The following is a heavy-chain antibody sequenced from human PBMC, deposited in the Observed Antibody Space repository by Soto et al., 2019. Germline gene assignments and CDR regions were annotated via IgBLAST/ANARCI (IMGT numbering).Heavy chain of an antibody. D-gene: IGHD2-15*01. CDR1: GYTFTRYA. Sequence: ASVKVSCKASGYTFTRYAMNWVLQAPGQRLEWMGWINPDNGNTKSSQKFQDRVIITRDTSASTAYMDLSSLRSEDTAVYYCARGIATGQLDPWGQGTLVTVSS. J-gene: IGHJ5*02. CDR3: ARGIATGQLDP. CDR2: INPDNGNT. V-gene: IGHV1-3*01.